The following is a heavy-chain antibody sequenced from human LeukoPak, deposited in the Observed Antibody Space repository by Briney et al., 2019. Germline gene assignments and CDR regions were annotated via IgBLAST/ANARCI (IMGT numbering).Heavy chain of an antibody. CDR2: ISGSGSST. V-gene: IGHV3-23*01. Sequence: GGSLRLSCAASGFTFSSYAMSWVRQAPGKGLEWVSGISGSGSSTYYADSVKGRFTLSRDYPKNTLYLQMNSLRAEDTAVYFCAKYSGSYYYPPNWDSWGQGTLVTVSS. CDR1: GFTFSSYA. CDR3: AKYSGSYYYPPNWDS. D-gene: IGHD1-26*01. J-gene: IGHJ4*02.